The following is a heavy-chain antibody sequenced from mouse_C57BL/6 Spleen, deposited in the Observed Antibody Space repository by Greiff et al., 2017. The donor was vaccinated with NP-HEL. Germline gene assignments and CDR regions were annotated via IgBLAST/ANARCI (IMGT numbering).Heavy chain of an antibody. CDR1: GFTFSSYG. CDR2: ISSGGSYT. J-gene: IGHJ2*01. CDR3: ARQYGYDGDYFDY. D-gene: IGHD2-2*01. V-gene: IGHV5-6*02. Sequence: DVMLVESGGDLVKPGGSLKLSCAASGFTFSSYGMSWVRQTPDKRLEWVATISSGGSYTYYPDSVKGPFTISRDNAKNTLYLQMSSLKSEDTAMYYCARQYGYDGDYFDYWGQGTTLTVSS.